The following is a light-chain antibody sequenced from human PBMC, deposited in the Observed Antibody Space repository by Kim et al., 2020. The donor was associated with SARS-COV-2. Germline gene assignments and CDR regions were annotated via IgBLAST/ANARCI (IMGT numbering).Light chain of an antibody. J-gene: IGLJ2*01. Sequence: QSATISSTRTSCDVVGYNYVSCYQQYPGKAPKLMIYDVSRRPSGVPDRFSGSKSGNTASLTISGLQAEDEADYYCCSYAGGYTQVAFGGGTKLTVL. CDR1: SCDVVGYNY. CDR2: DVS. CDR3: CSYAGGYTQVA. V-gene: IGLV2-11*01.